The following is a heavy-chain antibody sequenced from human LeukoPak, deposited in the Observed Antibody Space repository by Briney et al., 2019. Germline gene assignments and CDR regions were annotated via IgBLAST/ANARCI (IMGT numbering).Heavy chain of an antibody. J-gene: IGHJ6*03. D-gene: IGHD1-26*01. CDR3: ARVGSGSSYYYYYMDV. CDR2: ISGSGRTI. CDR1: GFTFSSYE. V-gene: IGHV3-48*03. Sequence: GGSLRLSCAASGFTFSSYEMNWVRQAPGKGLEWVSYISGSGRTIYYANSVKGRFTISRDNAKNSLYLQMNSLRAEDTAAYYCARVGSGSSYYYYYMDVWGKGTTVTVSS.